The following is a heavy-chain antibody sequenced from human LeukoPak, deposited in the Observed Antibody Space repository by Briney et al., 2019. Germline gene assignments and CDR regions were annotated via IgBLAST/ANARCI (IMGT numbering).Heavy chain of an antibody. CDR3: ARELGSGSYRARSSDAFDI. CDR1: GFTFSSYA. J-gene: IGHJ3*02. Sequence: GRSLRLYCAASGFTFSSYAMHWVRQAPGKGLEWVAVISYDGSNKYYADSVKGRFTISRDNSKNTLYLQMNSLRAEDTAVYYCARELGSGSYRARSSDAFDIWGQGTMVTVSS. D-gene: IGHD3-10*01. V-gene: IGHV3-30*04. CDR2: ISYDGSNK.